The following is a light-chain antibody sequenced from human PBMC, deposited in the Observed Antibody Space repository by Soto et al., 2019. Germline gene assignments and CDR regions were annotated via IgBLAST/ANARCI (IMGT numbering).Light chain of an antibody. V-gene: IGKV1-5*01. CDR1: QSISSW. Sequence: QMTQSPATLSASVGDRVTITCRASQSISSWLAWYQQKPGKAPKLLIYDASSLESGVPSRFSGSGSGTEFTLTISSLQPDDFATYYCQQYNSSPFTFGPGTKVDIK. CDR2: DAS. CDR3: QQYNSSPFT. J-gene: IGKJ3*01.